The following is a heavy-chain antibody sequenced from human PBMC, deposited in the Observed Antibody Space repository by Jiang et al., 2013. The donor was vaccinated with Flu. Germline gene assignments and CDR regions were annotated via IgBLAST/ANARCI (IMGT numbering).Heavy chain of an antibody. V-gene: IGHV1-46*01. D-gene: IGHD3-9*01. CDR1: GYTFTSYY. Sequence: SGAEVKKPGASVKVSCKASGYTFTSYYIHWVRQAPGHGLEWMGLINPSGGRTTHAQQFQGRVTVTRDTSTSTVYMELSSLRSEDTAVYYCARTSYYDILTGFPATYYFDYWGQGTLVTVSS. CDR2: INPSGGRT. J-gene: IGHJ4*02. CDR3: ARTSYYDILTGFPATYYFDY.